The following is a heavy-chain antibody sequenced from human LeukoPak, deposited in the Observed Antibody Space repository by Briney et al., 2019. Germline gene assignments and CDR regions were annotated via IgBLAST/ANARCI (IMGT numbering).Heavy chain of an antibody. V-gene: IGHV1-46*01. CDR3: ARGLSNRDYDSSDYYSGLAD. Sequence: ASVKVSCKASGYTFTSYYMHWVRQAPGQGLEWMGIINPSGGSTSYAQKFQGRVTMPRDMSTSTVYMELSSLRSEDTAVYYCARGLSNRDYDSSDYYSGLADWGQGTLVTVSS. D-gene: IGHD3-22*01. CDR1: GYTFTSYY. CDR2: INPSGGST. J-gene: IGHJ4*02.